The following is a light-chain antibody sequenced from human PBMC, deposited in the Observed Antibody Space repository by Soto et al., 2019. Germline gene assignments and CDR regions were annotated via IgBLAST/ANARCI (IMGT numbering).Light chain of an antibody. CDR3: QQYTSHST. V-gene: IGKV1-5*03. J-gene: IGKJ1*01. CDR1: QSISSW. CDR2: KAS. Sequence: DIQMTQSPSTLSASVGDRVTITCRASQSISSWLAWYQQKPGKAPKLLIYKASSLESGVPSRFSGSGSGTEFTLTISSLQPDDFAAYYCQQYTSHSTFGQGTKVEIK.